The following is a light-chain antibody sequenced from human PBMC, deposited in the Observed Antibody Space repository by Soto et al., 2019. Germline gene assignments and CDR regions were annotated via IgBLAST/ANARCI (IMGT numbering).Light chain of an antibody. CDR2: GAS. CDR3: QQYNNWPPIT. V-gene: IGKV3D-15*01. J-gene: IGKJ5*01. CDR1: QSVSSSY. Sequence: EIVVTQSPCTLALSPGERATLSCRAIQSVSSSYLAWYQQKPGQAPRLLIYGASSRATGIPARFSGSGSGTEFTLTISSLQSEDFAVYYCQQYNNWPPITFGQGTRLEIK.